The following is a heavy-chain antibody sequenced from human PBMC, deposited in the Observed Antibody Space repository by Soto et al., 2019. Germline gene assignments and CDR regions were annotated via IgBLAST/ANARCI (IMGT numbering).Heavy chain of an antibody. D-gene: IGHD3-10*01. CDR2: IVVGSGNT. CDR1: GFTFTSSA. Sequence: SVKVSCKASGFTFTSSAVQWVRQARGQRLEWIGWIVVGSGNTNYAQKFQERVTITRDMSTSTAYMELSSLRSEDTAVYYCAAESGSGSGSSFAFDSWGKGTMVTVSS. CDR3: AAESGSGSGSSFAFDS. V-gene: IGHV1-58*01. J-gene: IGHJ3*02.